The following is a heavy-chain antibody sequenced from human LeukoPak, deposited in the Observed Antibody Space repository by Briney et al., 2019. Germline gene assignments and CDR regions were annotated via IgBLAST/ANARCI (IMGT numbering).Heavy chain of an antibody. CDR1: GFTFSSYA. CDR2: ISSNGGGT. CDR3: ARAIGARWELLGAFDF. V-gene: IGHV3-64*01. J-gene: IGHJ3*01. D-gene: IGHD1-26*01. Sequence: GGSLRLSCAASGFTFSSYAMYWVRQAPGKGLEYVSAISSNGGGTYYGSSVKGRFTISRDNSKNTLYLQMGSLRAEDMAVYYCARAIGARWELLGAFDFWGQGTMVTVSS.